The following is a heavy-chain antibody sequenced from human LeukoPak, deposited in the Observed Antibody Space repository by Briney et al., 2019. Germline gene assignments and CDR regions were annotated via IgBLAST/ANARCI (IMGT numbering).Heavy chain of an antibody. D-gene: IGHD1-14*01. CDR3: AKGPASRSVFDH. CDR2: IKSKTDGGTT. CDR1: GFTFSNAW. J-gene: IGHJ4*02. Sequence: PGGSLRLSCAASGFTFSNAWMSWVRQAPGKGLEWVGRIKSKTDGGTTDYAAHVKGRFTISRDDSKNTLYLQMNSLKTEDTAVYHGAKGPASRSVFDHWGQGTPVTV. V-gene: IGHV3-15*01.